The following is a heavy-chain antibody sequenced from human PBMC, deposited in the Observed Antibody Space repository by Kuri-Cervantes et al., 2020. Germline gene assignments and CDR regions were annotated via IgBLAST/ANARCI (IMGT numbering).Heavy chain of an antibody. V-gene: IGHV3-53*01. J-gene: IGHJ4*02. CDR3: TRSPATTLIVVVIHLDY. Sequence: GESLKISCSASGFTVSSNYMRWVRQAPGKGLVWVSGFYFFGNTYYADSVKGRFTISRDKSKTIVFLQMNSLKTEDTAVYYCTRSPATTLIVVVIHLDYWGQGTLVTVSS. D-gene: IGHD3-22*01. CDR2: FYFFGNT. CDR1: GFTVSSNY.